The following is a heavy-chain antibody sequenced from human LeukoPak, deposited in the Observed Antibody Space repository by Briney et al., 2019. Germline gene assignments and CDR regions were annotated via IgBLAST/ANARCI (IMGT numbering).Heavy chain of an antibody. Sequence: ASVKVSCKASGYTFTSYYMHWVRQAPGQGLEWMGIINPSCGSTSYAQRFQGRVTMTRDTSTSTVYMELSSLRSEDTAVYYCARDQSGATDYWGKGTLVTVSS. CDR3: ARDQSGATDY. CDR2: INPSCGST. CDR1: GYTFTSYY. V-gene: IGHV1-46*01. J-gene: IGHJ4*02. D-gene: IGHD1-26*01.